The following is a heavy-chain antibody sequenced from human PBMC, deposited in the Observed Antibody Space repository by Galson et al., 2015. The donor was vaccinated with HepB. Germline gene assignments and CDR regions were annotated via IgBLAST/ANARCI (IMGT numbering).Heavy chain of an antibody. D-gene: IGHD6-13*01. CDR2: IYHSGST. CDR1: GGPIRSSNW. J-gene: IGHJ5*02. Sequence: TCAVSGGPIRSSNWWSWVRQPPGKGLEWIGEIYHSGSTNYNPSLKSRVTISVDKSKNQFSLKLRSVTAADTAVYYCAVIAAAGVVWFDPWGQGTLVTVSS. CDR3: AVIAAAGVVWFDP. V-gene: IGHV4-4*02.